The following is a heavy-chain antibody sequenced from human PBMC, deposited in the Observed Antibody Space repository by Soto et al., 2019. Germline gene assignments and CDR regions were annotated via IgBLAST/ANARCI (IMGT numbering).Heavy chain of an antibody. Sequence: QVQLVESGGGVVQPGRSLRLSCAASGFTFSSYGMHWVRQAPGKGLEWVAVIWYDGSNKYYADSVKGRFTISRDNSKNTLYLQMNSLRAEDTAVYYCAREHYYGSGSFDPWGQGTLVTVSS. CDR2: IWYDGSNK. CDR1: GFTFSSYG. CDR3: AREHYYGSGSFDP. D-gene: IGHD3-10*01. J-gene: IGHJ5*02. V-gene: IGHV3-33*01.